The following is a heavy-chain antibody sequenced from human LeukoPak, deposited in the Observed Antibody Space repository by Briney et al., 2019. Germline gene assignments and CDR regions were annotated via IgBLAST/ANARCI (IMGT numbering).Heavy chain of an antibody. CDR2: ILNEGSKK. D-gene: IGHD3-10*01. CDR3: ARASGPFDY. Sequence: GGSRRPSWAASGFTFSIYGMHWVRQAPGKGLEWGAVILNEGSKKYYADSGKVRSTISRDNSKNTLYLQMNSPRREDTAVHSCARASGPFDYWGQGTLVTVSS. CDR1: GFTFSIYG. V-gene: IGHV3-33*01. J-gene: IGHJ4*02.